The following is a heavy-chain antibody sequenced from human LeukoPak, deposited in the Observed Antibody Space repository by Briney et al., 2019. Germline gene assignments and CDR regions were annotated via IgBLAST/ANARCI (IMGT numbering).Heavy chain of an antibody. D-gene: IGHD2-8*01. Sequence: ASVKVSCQASGYTFSEFEIHWVRQATGQGLEWMGWMNPDSGNTDYAEKFQGRLSLTRTTSTTTAYMELSSLGSEDTAVYYCARVYLIRPPNAFDIWGQGTMVTVSS. CDR2: MNPDSGNT. CDR3: ARVYLIRPPNAFDI. CDR1: GYTFSEFE. V-gene: IGHV1-8*01. J-gene: IGHJ3*02.